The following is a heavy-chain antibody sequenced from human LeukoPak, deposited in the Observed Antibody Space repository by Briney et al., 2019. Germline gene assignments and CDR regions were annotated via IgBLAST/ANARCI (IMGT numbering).Heavy chain of an antibody. CDR3: ARLSPDFYGMDV. CDR2: IIPIFGTA. V-gene: IGHV1-69*13. Sequence: ASVKVSCKASGGTFSSYAISWVRQAPGQGLEWMGGIIPIFGTANYAQKFQGRVTITADGSTSTAYMELSSLRSEDTAVYYCARLSPDFYGMDVWGQGTTVTVSS. CDR1: GGTFSSYA. D-gene: IGHD3-3*01. J-gene: IGHJ6*02.